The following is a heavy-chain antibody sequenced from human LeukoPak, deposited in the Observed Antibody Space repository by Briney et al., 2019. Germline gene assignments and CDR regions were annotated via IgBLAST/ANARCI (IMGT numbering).Heavy chain of an antibody. CDR2: IIPILGIA. CDR3: ARGSRLHYGDLIDP. Sequence: GASVKVSCKASGGTFSSYAISWVRQAPGQGLEWMGRIIPILGIANYAQKFQGRVTITADKSTSTAYMELSSLRSEDTAVYYCARGSRLHYGDLIDPWGQGTLVTVSP. CDR1: GGTFSSYA. J-gene: IGHJ5*02. V-gene: IGHV1-69*04. D-gene: IGHD4-17*01.